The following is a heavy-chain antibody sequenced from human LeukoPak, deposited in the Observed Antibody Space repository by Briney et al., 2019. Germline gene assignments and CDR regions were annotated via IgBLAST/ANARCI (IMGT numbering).Heavy chain of an antibody. J-gene: IGHJ4*02. D-gene: IGHD5-18*01. CDR2: IYSGGST. Sequence: GGSLRLSCAASGFTVSSNYMSWVRQAPGKGLEGVSVIYSGGSTYYADSVKGRFTISRDNSKNTLYLQMNSLRAEDTAVYYCAREGMEGYSYGYDWGQGTLVTVSS. V-gene: IGHV3-53*01. CDR1: GFTVSSNY. CDR3: AREGMEGYSYGYD.